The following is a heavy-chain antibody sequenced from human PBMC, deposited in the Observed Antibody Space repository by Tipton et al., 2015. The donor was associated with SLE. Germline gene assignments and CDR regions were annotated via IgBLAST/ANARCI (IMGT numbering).Heavy chain of an antibody. CDR3: ARQYSRNHWYYFDD. Sequence: LSLTCTVSGGSVTSGGYYWSWIRQPPGKGLEWIGYIYDSGTTTYNPSLESRVSISMDTSKNQFSLRLTSVSAADTAVYSCARQYSRNHWYYFDDWGQGTLVPVSS. D-gene: IGHD5-12*01. J-gene: IGHJ4*02. CDR2: IYDSGTT. CDR1: GGSVTSGGYY. V-gene: IGHV4-61*08.